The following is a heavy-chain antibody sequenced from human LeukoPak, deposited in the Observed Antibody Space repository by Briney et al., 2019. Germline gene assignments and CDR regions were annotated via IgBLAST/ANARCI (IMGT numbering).Heavy chain of an antibody. Sequence: ASVKVSCKASGGTFSNYAISWVRQAPGQGLEWMGGIIPMFGIANSAQKFQGTVTITTDESTSTAYMELSSLRSEDTAVYYCARDGGVGYCSGGSCPYYYYYMDVWGKGTTVTVSS. CDR1: GGTFSNYA. V-gene: IGHV1-69*05. CDR2: IIPMFGIA. CDR3: ARDGGVGYCSGGSCPYYYYYMDV. D-gene: IGHD2-15*01. J-gene: IGHJ6*03.